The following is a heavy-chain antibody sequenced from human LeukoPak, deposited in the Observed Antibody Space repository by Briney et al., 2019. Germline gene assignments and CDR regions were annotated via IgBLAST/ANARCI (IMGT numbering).Heavy chain of an antibody. CDR2: IYSGGST. CDR3: ARDEVGAGNTYVKFDY. J-gene: IGHJ4*02. V-gene: IGHV3-66*01. CDR1: GFTFSDYY. Sequence: PGGSLRLSCAASGFTFSDYYMSWARQAPGKGLEWVSVIYSGGSTYYAGSVQGRFTISRDNSKNTLYLQMNSLRAEDTAVYYCARDEVGAGNTYVKFDYWGQGTLVTVSS. D-gene: IGHD5-18*01.